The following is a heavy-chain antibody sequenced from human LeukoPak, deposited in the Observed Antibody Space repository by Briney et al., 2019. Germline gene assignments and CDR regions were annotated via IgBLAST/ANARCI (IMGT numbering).Heavy chain of an antibody. CDR3: ARFSPRAMGNYLDF. Sequence: PSETLSLTCTVSGGSISSGDYYWSWIRQPPGKGLEWIGYIYYSGSTYYNPSPKSRVTISVDKSANQFSLNLSSVTAADTAVYYCARFSPRAMGNYLDFWGQGTLVTVSS. V-gene: IGHV4-30-4*08. D-gene: IGHD7-27*01. J-gene: IGHJ4*02. CDR2: IYYSGST. CDR1: GGSISSGDYY.